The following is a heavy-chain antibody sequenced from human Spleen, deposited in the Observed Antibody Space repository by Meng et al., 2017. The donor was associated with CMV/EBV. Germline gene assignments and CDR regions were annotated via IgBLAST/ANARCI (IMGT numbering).Heavy chain of an antibody. CDR3: ARGRITIFGVAPYYFDY. CDR2: INHSGST. V-gene: IGHV4-34*01. D-gene: IGHD3-3*01. Sequence: SETLSLTCAVYGGSFSGYYWSWIRQPPGKGLEWIGEINHSGSTNYNPSLKSRVTISVDTSKNQFSLKLSSVTAADTAVYYCARGRITIFGVAPYYFDYWGQGILVTVSS. J-gene: IGHJ4*02. CDR1: GGSFSGYY.